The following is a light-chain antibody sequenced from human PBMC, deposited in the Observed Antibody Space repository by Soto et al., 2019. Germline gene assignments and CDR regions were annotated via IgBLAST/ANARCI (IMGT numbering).Light chain of an antibody. J-gene: IGLJ1*01. CDR2: EGT. CDR3: CSYASSSTYV. CDR1: SSDVGNYNL. V-gene: IGLV2-23*01. Sequence: QSVLTQPSSVSGAPGQSIALSCTGTSSDVGNYNLVSWYQQHPGKAPKLLIYEGTKRPSGVSDRFSGSKSGNTASLTISGLQAEDEADYYCCSYASSSTYVFGTGTKATVL.